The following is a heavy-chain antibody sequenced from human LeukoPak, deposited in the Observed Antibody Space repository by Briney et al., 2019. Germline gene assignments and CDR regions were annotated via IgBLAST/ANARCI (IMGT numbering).Heavy chain of an antibody. V-gene: IGHV4-4*07. CDR3: ARGRHSSSWYYFDY. CDR1: GGSISSYY. D-gene: IGHD6-13*01. J-gene: IGHJ4*02. Sequence: SETLSLTCTVSGGSISSYYWSWIRQPAGKGLEWIGRIYTSGSTNYNPSLKSRVTMSVDTSKNQFSLKLSSVTAADTAVYYCARGRHSSSWYYFDYWGQGTLVTVSS. CDR2: IYTSGST.